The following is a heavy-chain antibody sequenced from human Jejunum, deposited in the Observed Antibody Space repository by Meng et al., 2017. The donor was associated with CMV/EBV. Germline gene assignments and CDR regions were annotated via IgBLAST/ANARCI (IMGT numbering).Heavy chain of an antibody. V-gene: IGHV4-34*01. Sequence: QVNLQQWGAGLLKPSETLSLTCGVYGAPFSGYWSWVRQPPGKGLEWIGEITHSGSTNYNVSLKSRVTISIDTSKNQFSLKLSSVTATDTAVYYCAPGFRSWSGSYSSWGQGTLVPSPQ. CDR2: ITHSGST. D-gene: IGHD1-26*01. CDR3: APGFRSWSGSYSS. J-gene: IGHJ4*02. CDR1: GAPFSGY.